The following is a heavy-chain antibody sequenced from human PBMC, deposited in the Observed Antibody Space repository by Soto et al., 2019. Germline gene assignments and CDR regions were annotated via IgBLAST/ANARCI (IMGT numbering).Heavy chain of an antibody. Sequence: ASVKASCKASGYTFTSYDINWVRQATGQGLEWMGWMNPNSGNTGYAQKFQGRVTMTRNTSISTAYMELSSLRSEDTAVYYCARLAYATQAFDIWGQGTMVTVSS. J-gene: IGHJ3*02. V-gene: IGHV1-8*01. CDR3: ARLAYATQAFDI. CDR2: MNPNSGNT. CDR1: GYTFTSYD. D-gene: IGHD2-8*01.